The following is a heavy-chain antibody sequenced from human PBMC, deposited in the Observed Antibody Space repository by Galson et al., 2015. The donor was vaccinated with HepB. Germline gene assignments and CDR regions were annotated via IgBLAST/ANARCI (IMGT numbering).Heavy chain of an antibody. CDR3: ATLAAARLSTPDY. J-gene: IGHJ4*02. Sequence: SVKVSCKASGYTFTGYYMHWVRQAPGQGLEWMGWINPNSGGTNYAQKFQGRVTMTRDTSISTAYMELSRLRSDDTAVYYCATLAAARLSTPDYWGQGTLVTVSS. D-gene: IGHD6-13*01. CDR2: INPNSGGT. V-gene: IGHV1-2*02. CDR1: GYTFTGYY.